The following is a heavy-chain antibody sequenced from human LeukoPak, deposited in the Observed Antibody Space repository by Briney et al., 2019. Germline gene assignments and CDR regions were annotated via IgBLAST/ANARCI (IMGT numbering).Heavy chain of an antibody. V-gene: IGHV1-46*01. CDR2: INPSGGST. Sequence: GASVKVSCKASGYTFTSYYMHWVRQAPGQGLEWMGIINPSGGSTSYAQKFQGRVTMTRDMSTSTVYMELSSLRSEDTAVYYCARESREYSSSYYFDYWGQGTLVTVSS. CDR3: ARESREYSSSYYFDY. CDR1: GYTFTSYY. D-gene: IGHD6-6*01. J-gene: IGHJ4*02.